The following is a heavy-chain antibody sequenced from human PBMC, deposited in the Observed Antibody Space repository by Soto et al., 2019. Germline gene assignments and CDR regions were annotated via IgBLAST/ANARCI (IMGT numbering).Heavy chain of an antibody. CDR2: INPNGGNT. D-gene: IGHD2-15*01. Sequence: GASVKVSCKASGYTFTSYDINWVRQATGQGLEWMGMINPNGGNTSYAQKFQGRVTKTRNTSTSTVYMELSSLRSEDTAVYYCARLRSGGPWGQGTLVTVSS. V-gene: IGHV1-46*03. CDR1: GYTFTSYD. J-gene: IGHJ5*02. CDR3: ARLRSGGP.